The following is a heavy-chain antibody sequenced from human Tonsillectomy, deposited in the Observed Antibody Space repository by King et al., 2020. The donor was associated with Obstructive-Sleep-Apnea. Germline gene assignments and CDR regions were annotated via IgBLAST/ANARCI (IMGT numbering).Heavy chain of an antibody. CDR3: ARGLVITVYWYFDF. V-gene: IGHV1-69*10. Sequence: QLVQSGAEVKKPGSSVKVSCKASGGTFSSYAISWVRQAPGQGIEWMGGIIPILGIAIYAQKFQGRVTITADKSTSTAYMELSSLRSEYTAGYYCARGLVITVYWYFDFWGRGTLVTVAS. D-gene: IGHD3-22*01. CDR2: IIPILGIA. CDR1: GGTFSSYA. J-gene: IGHJ2*01.